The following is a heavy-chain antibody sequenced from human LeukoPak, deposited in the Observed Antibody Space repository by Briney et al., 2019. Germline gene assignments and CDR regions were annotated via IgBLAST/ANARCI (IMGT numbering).Heavy chain of an antibody. J-gene: IGHJ4*02. Sequence: GGSLRLSCAASGLTFSNCWMSWVRQAPGKGLEWVANINQDGTDKYYVDSVKGRFTISRDNAKNSVYLQMNSLRAEETAVYYCASRYYSTPTFPYLGVFDYWGQGALVTVSS. CDR3: ASRYYSTPTFPYLGVFDY. D-gene: IGHD2-2*01. CDR2: INQDGTDK. CDR1: GLTFSNCW. V-gene: IGHV3-7*01.